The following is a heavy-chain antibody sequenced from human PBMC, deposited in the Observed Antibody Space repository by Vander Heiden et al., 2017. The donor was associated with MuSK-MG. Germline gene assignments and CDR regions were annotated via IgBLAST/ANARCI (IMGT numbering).Heavy chain of an antibody. Sequence: EVQLVESGGGLVQPGGSLRLSCAASGFTVSDRYVSWVRQAPGKGLEWVAIIYSGGTTYYADSVKDRFTISRDNSKNTLYLQMNSLRAEDTAVYYCARGPPNSSGYYYKGYFQHWGQGTLVTVSS. CDR3: ARGPPNSSGYYYKGYFQH. D-gene: IGHD3-22*01. CDR2: IYSGGTT. CDR1: GFTVSDRY. J-gene: IGHJ1*01. V-gene: IGHV3-66*01.